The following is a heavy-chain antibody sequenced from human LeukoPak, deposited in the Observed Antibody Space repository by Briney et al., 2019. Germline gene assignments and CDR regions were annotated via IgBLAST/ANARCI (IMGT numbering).Heavy chain of an antibody. J-gene: IGHJ4*02. Sequence: PGGSLRLSCAASRFTFSRYAMSWVRQAPGKGLEWVSAISGSGGSPYYADSVKGRFTISRDDSKNTLYLQMSSLRAEDTAIYYCARDRGGRAAAGYDYWGQGTLVTVSS. CDR3: ARDRGGRAAAGYDY. CDR2: ISGSGGSP. V-gene: IGHV3-23*01. D-gene: IGHD6-13*01. CDR1: RFTFSRYA.